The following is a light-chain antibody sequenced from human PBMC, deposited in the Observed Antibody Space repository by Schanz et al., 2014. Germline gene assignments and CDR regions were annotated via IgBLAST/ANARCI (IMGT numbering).Light chain of an antibody. CDR2: GAS. J-gene: IGKJ1*01. V-gene: IGKV3-15*01. CDR3: QQTLA. Sequence: ETVMTQSPATLSVSPGDRATLSCRASESVNVNLAWYQQKPGQAPRLLIYGASTRATAFPARFSGSGSGTEFTLTISRLEPEDFAVYYCQQTLAFGQGTKVEIK. CDR1: ESVNVN.